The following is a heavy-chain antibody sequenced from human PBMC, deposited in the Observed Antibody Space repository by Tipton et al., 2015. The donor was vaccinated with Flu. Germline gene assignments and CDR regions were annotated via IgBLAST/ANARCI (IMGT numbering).Heavy chain of an antibody. D-gene: IGHD3-10*01. Sequence: LRLSCTVSGVSISSGGYYWSWIRQPAGKGLEWIGRIYTSGSTNYNPSLRSRVTISVDTSKNQFSLKLSSVTAADTAVYYCARDQGFGGGLAYDYYAMDVWGQGTTVTVSS. CDR2: IYTSGST. J-gene: IGHJ6*02. V-gene: IGHV4-61*02. CDR3: ARDQGFGGGLAYDYYAMDV. CDR1: GVSISSGGYY.